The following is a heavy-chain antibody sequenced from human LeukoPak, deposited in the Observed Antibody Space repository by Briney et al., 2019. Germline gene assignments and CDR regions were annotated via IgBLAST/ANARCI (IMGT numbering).Heavy chain of an antibody. D-gene: IGHD4-17*01. Sequence: SETLSLTCTVSGDSIYDYYWTWIRQPPGKGLEWIGYIFHNGYTDYNPSLRSRVTISVDTPRNQFSLNVNSVTAADTAMYYCARDNADTVTKGYFDYWGQGTLVTVSS. CDR3: ARDNADTVTKGYFDY. V-gene: IGHV4-59*12. CDR2: IFHNGYT. J-gene: IGHJ4*02. CDR1: GDSIYDYY.